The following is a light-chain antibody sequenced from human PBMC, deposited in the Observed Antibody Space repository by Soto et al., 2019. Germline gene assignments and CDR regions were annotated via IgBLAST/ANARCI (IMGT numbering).Light chain of an antibody. Sequence: QMTQSPSTLSASVGDRVTITCRASQSISTWLAWYQQKPGKAPKLLIFDASTLQSGVPSRFSGSGSGTEFTLTISSLQPDDFATYYCQQYNTFSTFGQGTKVDIK. CDR2: DAS. CDR1: QSISTW. J-gene: IGKJ1*01. V-gene: IGKV1-5*01. CDR3: QQYNTFST.